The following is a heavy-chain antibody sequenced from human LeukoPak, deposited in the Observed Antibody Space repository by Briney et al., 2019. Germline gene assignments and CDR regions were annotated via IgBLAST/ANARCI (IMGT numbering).Heavy chain of an antibody. V-gene: IGHV1-46*01. J-gene: IGHJ3*02. CDR2: INPSGGST. Sequence: ASVKVSCKASGYTFTSYYMHWVRQAPGQGLEWMGIINPSGGSTSYAQKFQGRVTMTRDTSTSTVYMELSSLRSEDTAVYYCARVHKEGGSYVSEREAFDIWGQGKMVTVSS. CDR3: ARVHKEGGSYVSEREAFDI. D-gene: IGHD1-26*01. CDR1: GYTFTSYY.